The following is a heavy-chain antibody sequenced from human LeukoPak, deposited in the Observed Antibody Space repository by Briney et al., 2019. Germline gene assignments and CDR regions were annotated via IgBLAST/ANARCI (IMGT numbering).Heavy chain of an antibody. D-gene: IGHD3-3*01. Sequence: ASVKVSCKASGYTFTSYYMHWVRQAPGQGLEWMGIINPSGGSTSYAQKFQGRVTMTRDTSTSTVYMELSSLRSEDTAVYYCARSPLRFLERSFKAYYYYYGMDVWGQGTTVTVSS. CDR3: ARSPLRFLERSFKAYYYYYGMDV. CDR2: INPSGGST. J-gene: IGHJ6*02. CDR1: GYTFTSYY. V-gene: IGHV1-46*01.